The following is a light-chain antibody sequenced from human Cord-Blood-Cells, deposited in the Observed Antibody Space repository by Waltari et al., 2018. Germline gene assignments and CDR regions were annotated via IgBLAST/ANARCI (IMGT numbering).Light chain of an antibody. J-gene: IGKJ1*01. CDR3: QQSYSTPRT. CDR1: QSISSY. V-gene: IGKV1-39*01. Sequence: DIQMTQSPSSLSASVGDRVTITGRASQSISSYLNWYQQKPGKAPKHLIYAASSLQSGVPSRFSGSGSGTDFTLTISSLQPEDFATYYCQQSYSTPRTCGQGTKVEIK. CDR2: AAS.